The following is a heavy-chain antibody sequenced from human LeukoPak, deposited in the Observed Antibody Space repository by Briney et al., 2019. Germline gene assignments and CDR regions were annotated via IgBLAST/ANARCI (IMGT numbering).Heavy chain of an antibody. D-gene: IGHD6-13*01. J-gene: IGHJ4*02. CDR1: GGSISSGGYS. CDR2: IYHSGST. CDR3: ARGSSWYSSFDY. V-gene: IGHV4-30-2*01. Sequence: SETLSLTCAVSGGSISSGGYSWSWIRQPPGKGLEWIGYIYHSGSTYYNPSLKSRVTISVDRSKNQFSLKLSSVTAADTAVYYCARGSSWYSSFDYWGQGTLVAVSS.